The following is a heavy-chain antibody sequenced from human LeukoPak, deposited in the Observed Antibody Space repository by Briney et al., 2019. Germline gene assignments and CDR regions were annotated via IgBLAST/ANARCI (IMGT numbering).Heavy chain of an antibody. CDR1: GGSISSGGYY. CDR3: AREKLRGDTLRIQLLF. Sequence: PSQTLSLTCTVSGGSISSGGYYWSWIRQHPGKGLEWIGYIYYSGSTYYKTSLKSRVTISVDTSKNQFSLKLSSVTAADTAVYYCAREKLRGDTLRIQLLFWGQGTLVTVSS. CDR2: IYYSGST. V-gene: IGHV4-31*03. D-gene: IGHD5-18*01. J-gene: IGHJ4*02.